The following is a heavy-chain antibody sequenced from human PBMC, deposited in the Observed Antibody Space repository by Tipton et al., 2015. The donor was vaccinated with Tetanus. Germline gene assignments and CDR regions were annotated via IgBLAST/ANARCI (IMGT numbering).Heavy chain of an antibody. CDR2: INHRGGT. CDR1: GGSFSGFY. Sequence: GLVKPSETLSLTCGVSGGSFSGFYWSWIRQPPGKGLEWIGEINHRGGTSYNPSLKSRVTVSADPSQNQFSLKLSSVTAADTAVYYCARIHDFLSGHFDFWGQGTLVAVSS. J-gene: IGHJ4*02. D-gene: IGHD3-3*01. CDR3: ARIHDFLSGHFDF. V-gene: IGHV4-34*10.